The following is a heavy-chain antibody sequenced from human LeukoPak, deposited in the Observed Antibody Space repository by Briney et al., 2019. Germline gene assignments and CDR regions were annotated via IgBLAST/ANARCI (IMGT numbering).Heavy chain of an antibody. J-gene: IGHJ3*02. CDR1: GGSISSGSYY. CDR3: ARDNVMRDRAFDI. V-gene: IGHV4-61*02. CDR2: IYTSGST. D-gene: IGHD2-8*01. Sequence: PSETLSLTCTVSGGSISSGSYYWSWIRQPAGKGLEWIGRIYTSGSTNYNPSLKSRVTMSVDTSKNQFSLKLSSVTAADTAVYYCARDNVMRDRAFDIWGQGTMVTVSS.